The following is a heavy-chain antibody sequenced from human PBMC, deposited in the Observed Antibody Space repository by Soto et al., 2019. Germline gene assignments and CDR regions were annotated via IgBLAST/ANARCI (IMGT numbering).Heavy chain of an antibody. CDR2: ISAYNGNT. D-gene: IGHD3-3*02. V-gene: IGHV1-18*01. J-gene: IGHJ6*02. Sequence: ASVKVSCKASGYIFTSYGFSWVRQAPGQGLEWMGWISAYNGNTNYAQKFQGRVTMTTDTSTRTAHMDLRSLRSDDTAVYYCARIPHHFNWVRYGLDVSGQGTMVT. CDR3: ARIPHHFNWVRYGLDV. CDR1: GYIFTSYG.